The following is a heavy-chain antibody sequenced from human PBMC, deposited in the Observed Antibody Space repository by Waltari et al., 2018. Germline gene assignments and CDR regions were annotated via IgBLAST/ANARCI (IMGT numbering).Heavy chain of an antibody. Sequence: EVQLLESGGGLVQPGGSLRLSCAASGFPFRSHAMSWVRQAPGQGLEWVSAINGRGGSTYYADSVKGRFTISRDNSKNTLYLQMNSLRAEDTAVYSCAKWAVGGSYSAFDIWGQGTMVTVSS. J-gene: IGHJ3*02. CDR1: GFPFRSHA. D-gene: IGHD1-26*01. CDR3: AKWAVGGSYSAFDI. V-gene: IGHV3-23*01. CDR2: INGRGGST.